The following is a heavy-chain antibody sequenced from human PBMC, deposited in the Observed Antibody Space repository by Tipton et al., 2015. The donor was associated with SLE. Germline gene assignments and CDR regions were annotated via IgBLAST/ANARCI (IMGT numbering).Heavy chain of an antibody. Sequence: TLSLTCTVSGGSFSSHYWSWLRQPPGKGLEWIGQIYYNGSTYYNPSLKSPVTISLDRSKNQFSLKMSSVTPADTAIYYCASFSSWYGGDYFDSWGQGILVTV. CDR3: ASFSSWYGGDYFDS. CDR2: IYYNGST. CDR1: GGSFSSHY. D-gene: IGHD6-13*01. J-gene: IGHJ4*02. V-gene: IGHV4-59*11.